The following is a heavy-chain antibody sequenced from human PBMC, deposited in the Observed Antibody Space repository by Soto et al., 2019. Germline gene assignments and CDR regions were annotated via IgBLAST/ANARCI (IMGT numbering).Heavy chain of an antibody. CDR1: GFSFNDYS. Sequence: PGGSLRLSCAASGFSFNDYSMTWIRQAPGKGLEWISYISSTSSYTNYADSVKGRFTVSRDNAQNSLYLQMNSLRAEDTAIYYCARDAPITTTGPYDDDAFDIWGQGTMVTVSS. CDR2: ISSTSSYT. J-gene: IGHJ3*02. CDR3: ARDAPITTTGPYDDDAFDI. V-gene: IGHV3-11*06. D-gene: IGHD1-1*01.